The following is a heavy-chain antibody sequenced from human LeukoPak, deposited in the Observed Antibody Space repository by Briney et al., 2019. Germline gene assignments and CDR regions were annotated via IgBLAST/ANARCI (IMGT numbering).Heavy chain of an antibody. CDR3: AGGAGWLSDY. D-gene: IGHD2-15*01. CDR2: IKEDGSEE. Sequence: GGSLRLSCAASGFSFSPYWMNWFRQAPGKGLEWVALIKEDGSEELYDGSVEGRFTISRDSGKNSLYLQMNSLRAEDTAVYYCAGGAGWLSDYWGQGTLVTVSS. J-gene: IGHJ4*02. CDR1: GFSFSPYW. V-gene: IGHV3-7*03.